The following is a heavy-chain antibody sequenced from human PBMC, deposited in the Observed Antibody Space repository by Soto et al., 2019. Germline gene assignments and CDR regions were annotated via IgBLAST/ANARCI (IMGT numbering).Heavy chain of an antibody. D-gene: IGHD6-19*01. J-gene: IGHJ5*02. Sequence: PSETLCLTCTVSGGSMNNIYWSGIRQSPEKGLEWVGYIYYNGNTTYNPSLKSRVTLSEDPPKTLFSLKLPFLTSADRAVYCCGRGGWSVDLWGRGTLVTVSS. CDR1: GGSMNNIY. CDR2: IYYNGNT. V-gene: IGHV4-59*01. CDR3: GRGGWSVDL.